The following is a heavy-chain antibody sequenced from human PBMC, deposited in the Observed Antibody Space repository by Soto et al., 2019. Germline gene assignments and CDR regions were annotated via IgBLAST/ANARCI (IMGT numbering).Heavy chain of an antibody. Sequence: EVQLVESGGGLVQPGGSLRLSCVASGFTVTEIYMNWVRRAPGKGLEWVSVIYNELTDYADSVRGRFSISTDSSKNALYLQMNSLRAEDSAVYYCVREPRYCSGGSCSIMGDAFDIWGQGTMVTVSS. CDR2: IYNELT. D-gene: IGHD2-15*01. V-gene: IGHV3-66*01. CDR1: GFTVTEIY. CDR3: VREPRYCSGGSCSIMGDAFDI. J-gene: IGHJ3*02.